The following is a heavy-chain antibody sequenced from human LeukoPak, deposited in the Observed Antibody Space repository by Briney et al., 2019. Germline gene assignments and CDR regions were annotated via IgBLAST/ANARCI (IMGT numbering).Heavy chain of an antibody. CDR3: AQAGYSTGWHYFDY. CDR2: INADGSST. J-gene: IGHJ4*02. D-gene: IGHD6-19*01. V-gene: IGHV3-74*01. Sequence: PGGSLRLSCAASRFTFSTYWMHWVRQAPGKGLVWVSRINADGSSTTYADSVKGRFTISRDNAKNTLYLQMNTLSAEDTAVYYCAQAGYSTGWHYFDYWGQGTLVTVSS. CDR1: RFTFSTYW.